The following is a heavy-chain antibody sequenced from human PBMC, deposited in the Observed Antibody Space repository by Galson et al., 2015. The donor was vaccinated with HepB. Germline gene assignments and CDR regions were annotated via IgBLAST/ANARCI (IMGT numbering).Heavy chain of an antibody. J-gene: IGHJ3*02. D-gene: IGHD2-2*01. CDR2: INPSGGST. CDR1: GYTFTSYY. V-gene: IGHV1-46*01. CDR3: ARDPIVVVPAVSVRVENAFDI. Sequence: SVKVSCKASGYTFTSYYMHWVRQAPGQGLEWMGIINPSGGSTSYAQRFQGRVTMTRDTSTSTVYMELSSLRSEDTAVYYCARDPIVVVPAVSVRVENAFDIWGQGTMVTISS.